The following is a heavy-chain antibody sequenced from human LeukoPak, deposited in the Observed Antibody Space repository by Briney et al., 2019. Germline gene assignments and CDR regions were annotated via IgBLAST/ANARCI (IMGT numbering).Heavy chain of an antibody. J-gene: IGHJ4*02. Sequence: TASETLSLTCTVSGGSVSSDYWSWLRQPPGKGLEWIGYIYHTGNSDYNPSLKSRATISLDTSKNQFSLKLTSVTAADTAVYFCARHPFSSPFDYWGQGTLVTVSS. CDR3: ARHPFSSPFDY. CDR1: GGSVSSDY. CDR2: IYHTGNS. V-gene: IGHV4-59*08.